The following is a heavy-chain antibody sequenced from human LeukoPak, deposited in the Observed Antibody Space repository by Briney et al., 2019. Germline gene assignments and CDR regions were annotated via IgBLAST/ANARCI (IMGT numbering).Heavy chain of an antibody. J-gene: IGHJ4*02. CDR1: GFTFSSNW. V-gene: IGHV3-7*01. CDR2: IKQDGSGK. D-gene: IGHD6-13*01. Sequence: GASLRLSCAASGFTFSSNWLSWFSRPPGKELEWVANIKQDGSGKYYVDSVKSRFTISRDNAKNSLYLQMNSLRAEDTAVYYCARKTGDPTIAARSDYWCQGTLVTVSS. CDR3: ARKTGDPTIAARSDY.